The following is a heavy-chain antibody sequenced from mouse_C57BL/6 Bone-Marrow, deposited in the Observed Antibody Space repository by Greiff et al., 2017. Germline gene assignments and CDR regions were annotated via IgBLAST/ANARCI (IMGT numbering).Heavy chain of an antibody. Sequence: QVQLQQSGPELVKPGASVKISCKASGYAFSSSWMNWVKQRPGKGLEWIGRIYPGDGDTNYNGKFKGKATLTADKAASTTYMQLSSLTSEDSAVYFCDRSITTVVAKDWYFDVWGTGTTVTVSS. CDR3: DRSITTVVAKDWYFDV. V-gene: IGHV1-82*01. J-gene: IGHJ1*03. D-gene: IGHD1-1*01. CDR1: GYAFSSSW. CDR2: IYPGDGDT.